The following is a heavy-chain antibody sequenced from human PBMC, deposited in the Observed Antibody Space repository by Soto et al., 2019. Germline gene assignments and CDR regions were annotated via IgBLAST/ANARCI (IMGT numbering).Heavy chain of an antibody. CDR1: GGSISSYY. CDR3: ARATPPSEYQLLGYYYYYGMDV. Sequence: SETLSLTCTVSGGSISSYYWSWIRQPAGKGLEWIGRIYTSGSTNYNPSLKSRVTMSVDTSKNQFSLKLSSVTAADTAVYYCARATPPSEYQLLGYYYYYGMDVWGQGTTVTVSS. V-gene: IGHV4-4*07. CDR2: IYTSGST. J-gene: IGHJ6*02. D-gene: IGHD2-2*01.